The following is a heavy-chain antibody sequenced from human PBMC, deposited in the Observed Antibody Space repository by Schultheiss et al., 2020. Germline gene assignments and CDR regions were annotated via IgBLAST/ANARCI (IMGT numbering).Heavy chain of an antibody. CDR2: FYYGGST. D-gene: IGHD6-19*01. CDR3: ARASTVAGPVPALDY. CDR1: GASVSSDFDY. V-gene: IGHV4-61*01. Sequence: SETLSLTCAVSGASVSSDFDYWTWIRQPPGKGLEWIGCFYYGGSTKYNPSLKSRVTISVDTSKNQFSLNLKSVTAADRAVYFCARASTVAGPVPALDYWGQGILVTVSA. J-gene: IGHJ4*02.